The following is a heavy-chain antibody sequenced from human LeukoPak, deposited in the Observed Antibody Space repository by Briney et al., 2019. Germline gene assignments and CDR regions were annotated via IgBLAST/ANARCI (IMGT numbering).Heavy chain of an antibody. CDR3: AELGITMIGGV. CDR1: GESFSGYY. D-gene: IGHD3-10*02. V-gene: IGHV4-34*12. CDR2: IIHSGST. Sequence: SETLSLTCGVNGESFSGYYWTWIRQTPGKGLEWIGEIIHSGSTSYNPSLKSRVRISVDTSKKQVSMILQSVTAADTAVYYCAELGITMIGGVWGKGTTVTISS. J-gene: IGHJ6*04.